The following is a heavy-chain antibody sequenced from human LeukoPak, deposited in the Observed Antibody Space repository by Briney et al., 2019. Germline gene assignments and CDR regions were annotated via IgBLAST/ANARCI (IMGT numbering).Heavy chain of an antibody. CDR2: INSDGSST. Sequence: GGSLRLSCAASEFTFSSYWMHWVRQAPGKGLVWVSRINSDGSSTSYADSVKGRFTISRDNAKNTLYLQMNSLRAEDTAVYYCVSTVTTYSYFDYWGQGTLVTVSS. V-gene: IGHV3-74*01. CDR3: VSTVTTYSYFDY. CDR1: EFTFSSYW. D-gene: IGHD4-17*01. J-gene: IGHJ4*02.